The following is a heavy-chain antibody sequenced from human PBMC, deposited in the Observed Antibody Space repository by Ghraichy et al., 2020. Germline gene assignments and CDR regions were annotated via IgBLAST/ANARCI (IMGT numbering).Heavy chain of an antibody. CDR1: GFTVSSNY. CDR2: IYSGGST. CDR3: ARAPSY. J-gene: IGHJ4*02. Sequence: ETLSLTCAASGFTVSSNYMSWVRQAPGKGLEWVSVIYSGGSTYYADSVKGRFTISRDNSKNTLYLQMNSLRAEDTAVYYCARAPSYWGQGTLVTVSS. V-gene: IGHV3-53*01.